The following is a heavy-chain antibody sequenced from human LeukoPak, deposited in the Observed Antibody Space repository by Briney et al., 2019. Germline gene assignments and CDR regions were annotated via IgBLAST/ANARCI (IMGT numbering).Heavy chain of an antibody. Sequence: PSETLSLTCAVYGGSFSGYYWSWIRQPPGKGLEWIGEINHSGSTNYNPSLKSRVTISVDTSKNQFSLKLSSVTAADTAVYYCARRLYYDILTGYSMFDYWGQGTLVTVSS. D-gene: IGHD3-9*01. CDR3: ARRLYYDILTGYSMFDY. V-gene: IGHV4-34*01. CDR2: INHSGST. CDR1: GGSFSGYY. J-gene: IGHJ4*02.